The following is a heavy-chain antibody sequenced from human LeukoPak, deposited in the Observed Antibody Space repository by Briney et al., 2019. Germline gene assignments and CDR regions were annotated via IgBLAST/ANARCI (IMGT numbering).Heavy chain of an antibody. J-gene: IGHJ5*02. CDR2: ITSRSTTM. CDR3: ARGAEVVPATTNWFDP. D-gene: IGHD2-2*01. Sequence: GGSLRLSCAASGFTFSSYDMNWVRQAPGKGLEWVSYITSRSTTMYYADSVKGRFTISRDNAKNSLYLQMNSLRAEDTAVYYCARGAEVVPATTNWFDPWGQGTLVTVSS. CDR1: GFTFSSYD. V-gene: IGHV3-48*04.